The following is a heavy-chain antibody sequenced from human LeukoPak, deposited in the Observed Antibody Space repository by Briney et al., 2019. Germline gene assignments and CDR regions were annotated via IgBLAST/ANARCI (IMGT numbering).Heavy chain of an antibody. CDR2: IYYSGST. CDR1: GGSISSSSYY. J-gene: IGHJ4*02. D-gene: IGHD6-19*01. CDR3: ASRISGWYSYYFDY. V-gene: IGHV4-39*01. Sequence: SETLSLTCTVSGGSISSSSYYWGWIRQPPGKGLEWIGSIYYSGSTYYNPSLKSRVTISVDTSKNQFSLKLSSVTAADTAVYYCASRISGWYSYYFDYWGQGTLVTVSS.